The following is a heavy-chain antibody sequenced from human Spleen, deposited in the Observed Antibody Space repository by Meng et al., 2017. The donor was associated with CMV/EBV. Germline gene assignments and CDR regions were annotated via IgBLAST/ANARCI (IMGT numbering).Heavy chain of an antibody. J-gene: IGHJ6*02. CDR3: ARYYSSSWLGYYYGMDV. Sequence: SETLSLTGSVYGGPFNGYYWTWGRQPPGKGLEWIGEANHSGDTYYNPSLKSRVTISVDTSKNQFSLKLSSVTAADTAVYYCARYYSSSWLGYYYGMDVWGQGTTVTVSS. CDR1: GGPFNGYY. D-gene: IGHD6-13*01. V-gene: IGHV4-34*01. CDR2: ANHSGDT.